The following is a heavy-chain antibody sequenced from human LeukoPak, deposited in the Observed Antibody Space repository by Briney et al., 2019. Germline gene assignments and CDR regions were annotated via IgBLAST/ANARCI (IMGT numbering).Heavy chain of an antibody. V-gene: IGHV3-21*01. Sequence: GGSLRLSCAASGFTFSDHYMDWVRQAPGKGLEWVSSISSSSLYIYYGDSVKGRFTISRDNAKHSVYLQMNRLRAEDTAVYYCARAGSGYTSPSDYWGQGTLVTVSS. J-gene: IGHJ4*02. CDR3: ARAGSGYTSPSDY. D-gene: IGHD6-13*01. CDR1: GFTFSDHY. CDR2: ISSSSLYI.